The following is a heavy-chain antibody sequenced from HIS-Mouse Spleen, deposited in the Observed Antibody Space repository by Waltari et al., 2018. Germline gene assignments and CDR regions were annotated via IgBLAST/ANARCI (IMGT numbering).Heavy chain of an antibody. D-gene: IGHD3-3*01. Sequence: QVQLQESGPGLVKPSQTLSLTCTVSGGSISSGGYYWSCIRQHPGKGLEWIGYIDYRGGTYDNPSLKSRVTISVDTSKNQFSLKLSSVTAADTAVYYCARSPYYDFWSGYSDNWFDPWGQGTLVTVSS. CDR1: GGSISSGGYY. J-gene: IGHJ5*02. CDR3: ARSPYYDFWSGYSDNWFDP. V-gene: IGHV4-31*03. CDR2: IDYRGGT.